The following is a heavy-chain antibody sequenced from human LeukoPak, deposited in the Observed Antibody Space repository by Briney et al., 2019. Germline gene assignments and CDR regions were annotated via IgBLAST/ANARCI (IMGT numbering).Heavy chain of an antibody. Sequence: PSETLSLTCTVSGGSISSSSYYWGWIRQPPGKGLEWIGSIYHSGSTYYNPSLKSRVTISVDTSKNQFSLKLSSVTAADTAVYYCARVPRYSSSWLDGNWFDPWGQGTLVTVSS. CDR2: IYHSGST. CDR3: ARVPRYSSSWLDGNWFDP. V-gene: IGHV4-39*07. CDR1: GGSISSSSYY. J-gene: IGHJ5*02. D-gene: IGHD6-13*01.